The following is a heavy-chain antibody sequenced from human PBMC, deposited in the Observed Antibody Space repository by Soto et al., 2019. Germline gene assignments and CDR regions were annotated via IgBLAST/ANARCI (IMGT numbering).Heavy chain of an antibody. Sequence: PGGSLRLSCTASGFTFGDYAMSWFRQAPGKGLEWVGFIRSKAYGGTTEYTASVKSRFTISRDDSKSIDYLQKNSLKTEDTAVYYCTRDKHSSSWFWFDPWGQGTLVTVSS. D-gene: IGHD6-13*01. CDR3: TRDKHSSSWFWFDP. V-gene: IGHV3-49*01. CDR2: IRSKAYGGTT. J-gene: IGHJ5*02. CDR1: GFTFGDYA.